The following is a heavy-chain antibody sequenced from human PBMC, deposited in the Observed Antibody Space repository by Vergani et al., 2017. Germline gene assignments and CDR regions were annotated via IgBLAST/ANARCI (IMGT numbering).Heavy chain of an antibody. J-gene: IGHJ4*02. V-gene: IGHV3-21*01. Sequence: EVQLLESGGGLVQPGGSLRLSCAASGFSFSSYSMNWVRQAPGKGLEWVSSISSSSSYKYYVDSVKGRFTISRDNAKNSLYLQMNSLRAEDTAVYYCARVSHTAMAEGPLDYWGQGTLVTVSS. D-gene: IGHD5-18*01. CDR2: ISSSSSYK. CDR1: GFSFSSYS. CDR3: ARVSHTAMAEGPLDY.